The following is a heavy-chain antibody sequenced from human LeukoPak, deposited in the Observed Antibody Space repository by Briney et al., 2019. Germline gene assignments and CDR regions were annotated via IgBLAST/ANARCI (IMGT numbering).Heavy chain of an antibody. CDR3: ARVAEGYGSSWNPLTGYFDY. D-gene: IGHD6-13*01. Sequence: SETLSLTCTVSGGSISSYYWSFIRQPPGKGLEWIGYIYYTGSTDYNPSLKSRVTISVDTSKNQFSLKLSSVTAADTAVYYCARVAEGYGSSWNPLTGYFDYWGQGTLVTVSS. CDR2: IYYTGST. CDR1: GGSISSYY. J-gene: IGHJ4*02. V-gene: IGHV4-59*01.